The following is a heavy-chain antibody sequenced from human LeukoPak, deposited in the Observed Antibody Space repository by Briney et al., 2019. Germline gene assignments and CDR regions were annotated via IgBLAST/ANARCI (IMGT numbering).Heavy chain of an antibody. CDR3: ARARPQAITLGNYYYYMDV. CDR2: MNPHNGNT. D-gene: IGHD3-10*01. Sequence: ASLKGSCKVSGYRLSSYGVNWVRPASRQGREWIGEMNPHNGNTGYAQKIQGRVTITRSTSISTAYMELSSLRSEDTAVYYCARARPQAITLGNYYYYMDVWGKGTTVTVSS. V-gene: IGHV1-8*03. CDR1: GYRLSSYG. J-gene: IGHJ6*03.